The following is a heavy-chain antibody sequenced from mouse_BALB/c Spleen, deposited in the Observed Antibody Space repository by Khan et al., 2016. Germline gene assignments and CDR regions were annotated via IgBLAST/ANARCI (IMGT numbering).Heavy chain of an antibody. Sequence: VQLKQSGPDLVKPSQSLSLTCTVTGYSITSGYSWHWIRQFPGNKLEWMGYIHYSGSTNYNPSLKSRISITRDTSKNQFFLQLNSVTTEDTATYYCASYDYDDPWFAYWGQGTLVTVSA. CDR2: IHYSGST. V-gene: IGHV3-1*02. CDR3: ASYDYDDPWFAY. CDR1: GYSITSGYS. J-gene: IGHJ3*01. D-gene: IGHD2-4*01.